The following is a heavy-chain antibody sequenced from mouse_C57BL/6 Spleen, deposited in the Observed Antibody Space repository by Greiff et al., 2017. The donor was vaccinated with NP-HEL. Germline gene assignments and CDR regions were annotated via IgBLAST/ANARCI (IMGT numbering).Heavy chain of an antibody. Sequence: EVQLQESGAELVRPGASVKLSCTASGFNFKDAYMHWVKQRPEQGLEWIGWIDPGNGDTEYASKFQGKATITADTSSNTAYLQLSSLTSEDTAGYYCNIDYPSAMDYWGQGTSVTVSS. J-gene: IGHJ4*01. CDR1: GFNFKDAY. V-gene: IGHV14-4*01. D-gene: IGHD2-4*01. CDR2: IDPGNGDT. CDR3: NIDYPSAMDY.